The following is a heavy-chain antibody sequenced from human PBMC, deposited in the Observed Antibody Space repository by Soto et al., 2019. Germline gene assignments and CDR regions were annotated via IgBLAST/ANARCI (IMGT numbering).Heavy chain of an antibody. CDR3: ARGNGDCVTSTCYKALDY. J-gene: IGHJ4*02. D-gene: IGHD2-2*01. CDR2: IIPVHGIT. CDR1: GNTFSSYT. V-gene: IGHV1-69*02. Sequence: SVKVSCKVSGNTFSSYTINWVRQAPGQGLEWMGRIIPVHGITNYAQKFQGRVTITADKSTNTAYMELSSLTSEDTAVYYCARGNGDCVTSTCYKALDYWGLGTLVTVSS.